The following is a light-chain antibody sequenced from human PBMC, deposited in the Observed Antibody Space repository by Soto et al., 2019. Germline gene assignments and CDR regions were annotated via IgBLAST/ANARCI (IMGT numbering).Light chain of an antibody. J-gene: IGKJ2*01. Sequence: AIRMTQSPSSLSASTGDRVTITCRASQGISSYLAWYQQKPGKAPKLLIYAASTLQSGVPSRFSGSGSGTDFTLTIGCLQSEDFATYYCQQYYSYPPYTFCQGTKLEIK. V-gene: IGKV1-8*01. CDR1: QGISSY. CDR3: QQYYSYPPYT. CDR2: AAS.